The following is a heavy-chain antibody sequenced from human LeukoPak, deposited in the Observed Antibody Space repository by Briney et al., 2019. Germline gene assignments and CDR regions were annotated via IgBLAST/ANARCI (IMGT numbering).Heavy chain of an antibody. CDR1: GDSVSSNSAA. V-gene: IGHV6-1*01. Sequence: SQTLSLTCAISGDSVSSNSAAWNWIRQSPSGGLEWLGRTYYRSKWYNDYAVSVKSRITINPDTSKNQFSLQLNSVTPEDTAVYYCARGSRSTVTTGNYYYYYYMDVWGKGTTVTVSS. CDR3: ARGSRSTVTTGNYYYYYYMDV. J-gene: IGHJ6*03. CDR2: TYYRSKWYN. D-gene: IGHD4-17*01.